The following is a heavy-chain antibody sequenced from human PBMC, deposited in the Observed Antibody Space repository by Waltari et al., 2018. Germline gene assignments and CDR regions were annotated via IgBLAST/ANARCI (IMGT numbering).Heavy chain of an antibody. V-gene: IGHV4-38-2*02. CDR2: IYHSGST. Sequence: QVQLQESGPGLVKPSETLSLTCVVSGYSISSGYYWGWIRQPPGKGLEWIGSIYHSGSTYYNPSLKSRVTISVDTSKNQFSLKLSSVTAADTAVYYCAREGLTIVVVPAAIDWFDPWGQGTLVTVSS. J-gene: IGHJ5*02. CDR1: GYSISSGYY. D-gene: IGHD2-2*01. CDR3: AREGLTIVVVPAAIDWFDP.